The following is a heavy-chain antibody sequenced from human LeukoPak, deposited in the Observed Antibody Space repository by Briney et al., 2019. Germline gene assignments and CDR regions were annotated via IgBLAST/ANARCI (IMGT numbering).Heavy chain of an antibody. CDR2: ISSSSSYI. V-gene: IGHV3-21*01. J-gene: IGHJ4*02. Sequence: GGSLRLSCTASGFTFGDYVMSWVRQAPGKGLEWVSSISSSSSYIYYADSVKGRFTISRDNAKNSLYLQMNSLRAEDTAVYYCARDSVGATSSGVYYFDYWGQGTLVTVSS. CDR3: ARDSVGATSSGVYYFDY. D-gene: IGHD1-26*01. CDR1: GFTFGDYV.